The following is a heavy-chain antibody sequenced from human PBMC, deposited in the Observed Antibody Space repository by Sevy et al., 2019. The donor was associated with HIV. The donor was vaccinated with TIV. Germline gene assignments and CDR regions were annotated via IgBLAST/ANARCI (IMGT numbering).Heavy chain of an antibody. Sequence: GGSLRLSCAASIFTFSDYYMTWIRQAPGKGLECVSHISSGGSHIHYADSVKGRFTISRDNAKKSLYLQKNSLTAEDTAVYYCARVRYNYGSYYFDYWGQGTLVTVSS. V-gene: IGHV3-11*01. CDR2: ISSGGSHI. CDR1: IFTFSDYY. CDR3: ARVRYNYGSYYFDY. J-gene: IGHJ4*02. D-gene: IGHD5-18*01.